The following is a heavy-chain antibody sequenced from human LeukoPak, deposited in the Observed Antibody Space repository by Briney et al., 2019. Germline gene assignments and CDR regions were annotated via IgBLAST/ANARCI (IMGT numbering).Heavy chain of an antibody. J-gene: IGHJ4*02. CDR2: ISYDGSNK. CDR3: AKDLNLGEWFGELLY. Sequence: GGSLGLSCAASGFTFSSYGMHWVRQAPGKGLEWVAVISYDGSNKYYADSVKGRFTISRDNSKNTLYLQMNSLRAEDTAVYYCAKDLNLGEWFGELLYWGQGTLVTVSS. CDR1: GFTFSSYG. D-gene: IGHD3-10*01. V-gene: IGHV3-30*18.